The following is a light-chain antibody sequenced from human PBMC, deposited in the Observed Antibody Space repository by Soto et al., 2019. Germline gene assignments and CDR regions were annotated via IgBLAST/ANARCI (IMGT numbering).Light chain of an antibody. CDR3: SSYTSSGTLV. Sequence: QSVLTQPASVSGSPGQSITISCTGASSDVGGYNYVSWYQHHPGKAPKLMIYEVSNRPSGVSNRFSGSKSGNTASLTISGLQAEDETDNYCSSYTSSGTLVFGTGTRVTVL. J-gene: IGLJ1*01. CDR2: EVS. V-gene: IGLV2-14*01. CDR1: SSDVGGYNY.